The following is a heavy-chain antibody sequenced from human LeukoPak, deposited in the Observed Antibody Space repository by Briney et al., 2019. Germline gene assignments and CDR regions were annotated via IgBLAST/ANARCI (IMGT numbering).Heavy chain of an antibody. V-gene: IGHV5-51*01. D-gene: IGHD3-10*01. CDR1: GYSFTTYW. J-gene: IGHJ6*03. CDR2: IYPGDSDT. CDR3: ARGFYGRYYYYYYMDV. Sequence: GESLKISCKGSGYSFTTYWIGWVRQMPGKGLEWGGIIYPGDSDTRYSPSFQGQVTISADRSISTAYLQWSSLKASDTAMYYCARGFYGRYYYYYYMDVWGKGTTVTVSS.